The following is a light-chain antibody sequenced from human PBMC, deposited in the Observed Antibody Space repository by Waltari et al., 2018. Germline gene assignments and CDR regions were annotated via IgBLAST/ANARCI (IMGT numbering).Light chain of an antibody. Sequence: DIVLTQSPDSLPVSLGERATINCKSSQNILYNSNNKHYLAWYQQKPGQPPKLLIYWASTRQFGVPERFSGSGSGTDFTLTISSLQAEDVAVYYCQQFFGTPWTFGQGTKVEIK. CDR1: QNILYNSNNKHY. J-gene: IGKJ1*01. CDR3: QQFFGTPWT. CDR2: WAS. V-gene: IGKV4-1*01.